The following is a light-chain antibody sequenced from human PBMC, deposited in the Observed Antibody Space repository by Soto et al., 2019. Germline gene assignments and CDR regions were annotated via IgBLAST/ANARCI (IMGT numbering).Light chain of an antibody. CDR1: YSDVGGFNY. CDR3: SSYTSSSTVL. CDR2: DVS. Sequence: QSALTQPASVSGSPGQSITISCTGTYSDVGGFNYVSWYQQHPGKAPKLMIYDVSNRPSGVSNRFSGSKSGNTASLTISGLQADDEADYYCSSYTSSSTVLFGGATKLTVL. V-gene: IGLV2-14*03. J-gene: IGLJ3*02.